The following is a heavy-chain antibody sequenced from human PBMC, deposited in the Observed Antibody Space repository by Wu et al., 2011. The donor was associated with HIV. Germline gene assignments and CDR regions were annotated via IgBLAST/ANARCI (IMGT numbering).Heavy chain of an antibody. J-gene: IGHJ4*02. V-gene: IGHV1-69*14. CDR3: AAPGGSYYLRERATYYFDY. D-gene: IGHD1-26*01. Sequence: QVQLVQSGAEVKKPGSSVKVSCKASGGTFNSYGISWVRQAPGQGLEWMGGIIPMFGTAKYAQKFQGRVTITADKSTSTAYMELSSLRSEDTAVYYCAAPGGSYYLRERATYYFDYWGQGTLVTVSS. CDR1: GGTFNSYG. CDR2: IIPMFGTA.